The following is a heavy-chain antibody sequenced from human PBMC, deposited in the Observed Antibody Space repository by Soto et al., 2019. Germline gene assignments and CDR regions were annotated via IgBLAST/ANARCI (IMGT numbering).Heavy chain of an antibody. CDR2: ITSASDYI. CDR3: ARVGTGSSTPLDI. Sequence: GSLRLSCFPSGFMFTRSTMNWVRQSPGKGLEWVSSITSASDYIFYADSVKGRFTISRDNAKNSLYLQMNSLRAEDTAVYYCARVGTGSSTPLDIWGQGTMVTVSS. V-gene: IGHV3-21*01. J-gene: IGHJ3*02. CDR1: GFMFTRST. D-gene: IGHD3-9*01.